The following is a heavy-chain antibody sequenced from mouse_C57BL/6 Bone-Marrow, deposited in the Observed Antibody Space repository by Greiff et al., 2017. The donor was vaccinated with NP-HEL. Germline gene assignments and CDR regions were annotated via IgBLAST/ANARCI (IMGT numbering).Heavy chain of an antibody. J-gene: IGHJ4*01. CDR2: ISSGSSTI. CDR3: ASPHSYYAMDY. V-gene: IGHV5-17*01. CDR1: GFTFSDYG. Sequence: EVKLMESGGGLVKPGGSLKLSCAASGFTFSDYGMHWVRQAPEKGLEWVAYISSGSSTIYYADTVKGRFTISRDNAKNTLFLQMTSLRSEDTAMYYCASPHSYYAMDYWGQGTSVTVSS.